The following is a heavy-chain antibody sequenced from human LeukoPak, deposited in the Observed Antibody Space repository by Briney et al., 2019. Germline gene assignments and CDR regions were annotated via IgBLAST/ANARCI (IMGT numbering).Heavy chain of an antibody. CDR1: GFTFSSYA. J-gene: IGHJ6*02. V-gene: IGHV3-66*01. CDR2: IYSAGGT. D-gene: IGHD2-15*01. CDR3: ARECLQYCSGGTQFKPGSGSNNYGMDV. Sequence: QPGGSLRLSCAASGFTFSSYAMSWVRQAPGKGLEWVSVIYSAGGTYYADSVRGRFTISRDNSKNTLYLQMNSLRAEDTAVYYCARECLQYCSGGTQFKPGSGSNNYGMDVWGQGTTVTVSS.